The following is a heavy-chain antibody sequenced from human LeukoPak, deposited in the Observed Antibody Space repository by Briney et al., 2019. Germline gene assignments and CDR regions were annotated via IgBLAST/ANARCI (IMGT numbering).Heavy chain of an antibody. CDR3: ARTYYDYVWGSYRSYYYYMDV. D-gene: IGHD3-16*02. CDR1: GGSISSYY. Sequence: NPSETLSLTCTVSGGSISSYYWSWIRQPPGKGLEWIGYIYYSGSTNYNPSLKSRVTISVDTSKNQFSLKLSSVTAADTAVYYCARTYYDYVWGSYRSYYYYMDVWGKGTTVTVSS. J-gene: IGHJ6*03. CDR2: IYYSGST. V-gene: IGHV4-59*01.